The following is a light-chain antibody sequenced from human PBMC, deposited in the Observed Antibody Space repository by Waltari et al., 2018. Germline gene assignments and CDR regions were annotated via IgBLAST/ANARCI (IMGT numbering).Light chain of an antibody. CDR1: SSDVGSYHL. V-gene: IGLV2-23*01. CDR2: EDN. Sequence: QSALTHPASVSGSPGQSITISCTGTSSDVGSYHLVSWYQQHPGKAPKLMIYEDNKRPSGVSNRFSGSKSGNTASLTISGLQAEDEADYYCCSYAGSAIWVFGGGTKLTVL. J-gene: IGLJ3*02. CDR3: CSYAGSAIWV.